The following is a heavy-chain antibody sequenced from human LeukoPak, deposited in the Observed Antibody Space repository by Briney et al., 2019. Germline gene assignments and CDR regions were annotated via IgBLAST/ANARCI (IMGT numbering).Heavy chain of an antibody. CDR2: IIPIFGTA. CDR3: ARAELGYCSSTSCLNWFDP. Sequence: SVKVSCTASGGTFSSYAISWVRQAPGQGLEWMGGIIPIFGTANYAQKFQGRVTITTDESTSTAYMELSSLRSEDTAVYYCARAELGYCSSTSCLNWFDPWGQGTLVTVSS. V-gene: IGHV1-69*05. CDR1: GGTFSSYA. D-gene: IGHD2-2*01. J-gene: IGHJ5*02.